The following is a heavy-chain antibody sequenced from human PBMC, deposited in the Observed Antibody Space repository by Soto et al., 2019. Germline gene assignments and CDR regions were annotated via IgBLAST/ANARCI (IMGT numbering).Heavy chain of an antibody. V-gene: IGHV2-5*02. CDR3: AHRPLAVAGTEWFDP. CDR1: GFSLSTSGVG. Sequence: QITLKESGPTLVKPTQTLTLTCTFSGFSLSTSGVGVGWIRQPPGKALEWLALIYWDDDKRYSPSLKSRLTIXXDXSXXQVVLTMTNMDPVDTATYYCAHRPLAVAGTEWFDPWGQGTLVTVSS. J-gene: IGHJ5*02. D-gene: IGHD6-19*01. CDR2: IYWDDDK.